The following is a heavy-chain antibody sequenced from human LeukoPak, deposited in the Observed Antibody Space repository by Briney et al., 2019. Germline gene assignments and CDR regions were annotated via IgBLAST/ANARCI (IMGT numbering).Heavy chain of an antibody. CDR1: GFTFSNYL. V-gene: IGHV3-49*04. J-gene: IGHJ6*02. CDR2: IRRRAFGETA. Sequence: GGSLRLSCTASGFTFSNYLMSWVRQAPGKGLEWVGLIRRRAFGETADYAASVKGRFTISRDDSKSIAYLQMNSLKTEDTAVYYCTREGAAAAYGMDVWGQGTTVTVSS. D-gene: IGHD6-13*01. CDR3: TREGAAAAYGMDV.